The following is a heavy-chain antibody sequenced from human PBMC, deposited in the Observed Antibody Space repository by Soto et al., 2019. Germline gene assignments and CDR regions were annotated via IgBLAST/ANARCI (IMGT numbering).Heavy chain of an antibody. J-gene: IGHJ4*02. D-gene: IGHD3-10*01. CDR1: GFSFSNYA. CDR2: FGVDYVT. CDR3: AKAKGSFDHTGPDQ. Sequence: EVQLLESGGGLIQPGGSLRLSCATFGFSFSNYAMSWVRQAPGKGLEWVSGFGVDYVTYYADSVRGRFTISRDNSKNTLYLQMYSLRAEDTTLYYCAKAKGSFDHTGPDQWGQGTLVTVSS. V-gene: IGHV3-23*01.